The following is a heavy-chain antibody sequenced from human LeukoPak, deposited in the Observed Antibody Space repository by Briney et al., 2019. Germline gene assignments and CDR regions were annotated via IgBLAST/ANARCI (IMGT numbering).Heavy chain of an antibody. J-gene: IGHJ5*01. D-gene: IGHD5-12*01. Sequence: SETLSLTCTVSGGSISSGDYYWSWIRQPPGKGLEWIGYIYYSASTYYNPSLKSRVTISVDTSKNQFSLKLSSVTAADTAVYYCARDDGYDVNWFDTWGHGTLCTVSS. V-gene: IGHV4-30-4*01. CDR1: GGSISSGDYY. CDR3: ARDDGYDVNWFDT. CDR2: IYYSAST.